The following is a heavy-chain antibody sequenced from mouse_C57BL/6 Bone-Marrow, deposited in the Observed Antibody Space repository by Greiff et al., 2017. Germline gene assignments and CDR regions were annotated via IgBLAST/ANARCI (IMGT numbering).Heavy chain of an antibody. CDR2: INPYNGGT. CDR1: GYTFTDYY. J-gene: IGHJ4*01. CDR3: ARYDYEFYAMDY. V-gene: IGHV1-19*01. Sequence: VQLQQSGPVLVKPGASVKMSCKASGYTFTDYYMNWVKPSHGKSLEWIGVINPYNGGTSYNQKFKGKATLTVDKSSSTAYMELNSLTSEDSAVYYCARYDYEFYAMDYWGQGTSVTVSS. D-gene: IGHD2-4*01.